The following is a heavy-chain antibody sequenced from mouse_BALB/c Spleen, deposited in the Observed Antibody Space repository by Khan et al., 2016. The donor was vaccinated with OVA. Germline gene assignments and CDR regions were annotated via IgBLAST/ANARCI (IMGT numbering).Heavy chain of an antibody. CDR2: INTYTGKP. Sequence: QIQLVQSGPELKKPGETVKISCKASGYTFTDYVMNWVKQSPGKGLKWMAWINTYTGKPTYADDFKGRFAFSLETSASTAYLQINSLKHEDTATYFCTRFHGGYWGQGTTLTVSS. CDR1: GYTFTDYV. CDR3: TRFHGGY. V-gene: IGHV9-3-1*01. J-gene: IGHJ2*01.